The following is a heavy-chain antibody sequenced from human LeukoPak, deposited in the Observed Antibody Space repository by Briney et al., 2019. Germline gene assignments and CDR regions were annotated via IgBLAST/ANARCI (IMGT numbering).Heavy chain of an antibody. V-gene: IGHV4-34*01. CDR1: GGSFSGYY. D-gene: IGHD6-13*01. CDR3: ARFRDERIAAAGLDY. J-gene: IGHJ4*02. Sequence: SETLSLTCAVYGGSFSGYYWSWIRQPPGKGLEWIGEINHSGSTNYNPSLKSRVTISVGTSKNQFSLKLSSVTAADTAVYYCARFRDERIAAAGLDYWGQGTLVTVSS. CDR2: INHSGST.